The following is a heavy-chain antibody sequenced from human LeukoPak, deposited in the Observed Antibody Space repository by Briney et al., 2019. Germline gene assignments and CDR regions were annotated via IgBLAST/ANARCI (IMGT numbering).Heavy chain of an antibody. V-gene: IGHV4-34*01. CDR3: ARGIYYDFWSGYYTAAFYFDY. CDR1: VGSFSGYY. Sequence: SETLSLTCAVYVGSFSGYYWSWIRQPPGKGLEWIGEINHSGSTNYNPSLKSRVTISVDTSKNQFSLKLSSVTAADTAVYYCARGIYYDFWSGYYTAAFYFDYWGQGTLVTVSS. J-gene: IGHJ4*02. D-gene: IGHD3-3*01. CDR2: INHSGST.